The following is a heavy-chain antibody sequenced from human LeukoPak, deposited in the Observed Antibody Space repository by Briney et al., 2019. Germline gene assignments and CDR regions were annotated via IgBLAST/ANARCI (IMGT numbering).Heavy chain of an antibody. CDR1: GYTFTGYY. D-gene: IGHD3-10*01. V-gene: IGHV1-2*02. J-gene: IGHJ4*02. Sequence: ASVKVSCKASGYTFTGYYMHWVRQAPGQGLEWMGWINPNSGGKNYAKKFQGRVTMTRDTSISTAYMELSRLRSDDTAVYYCARIIWGVRGSYYFDYWGQGTLVTVSS. CDR3: ARIIWGVRGSYYFDY. CDR2: INPNSGGK.